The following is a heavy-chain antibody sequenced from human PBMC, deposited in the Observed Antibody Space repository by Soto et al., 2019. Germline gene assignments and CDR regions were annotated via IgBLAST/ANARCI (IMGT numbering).Heavy chain of an antibody. D-gene: IGHD3-22*01. CDR1: GYSFSFYW. CDR2: MYPDDSDI. Sequence: PGESLKISCKASGYSFSFYWIGWVRQMPGKGLEWMAIMYPDDSDIRYSPSFEAHVTISADKSTSTAFLQWSSLKASDTAMYYCATAYVYDFENSNYYRDAFDIWGQGTLGT. J-gene: IGHJ3*02. V-gene: IGHV5-51*01. CDR3: ATAYVYDFENSNYYRDAFDI.